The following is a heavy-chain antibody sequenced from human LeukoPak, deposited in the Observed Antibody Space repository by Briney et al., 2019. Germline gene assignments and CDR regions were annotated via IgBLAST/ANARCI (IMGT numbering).Heavy chain of an antibody. J-gene: IGHJ4*02. Sequence: ASVKVSCKASGYTFTGYYMHGARQAPGQGLEWMGRINPNSGGTNYAQKFQGRVTMTRDTSISTAYMELSRLRSDDTAVYYCARTSPTVTTMEDWGQGTLVTVSS. CDR3: ARTSPTVTTMED. V-gene: IGHV1-2*06. CDR1: GYTFTGYY. CDR2: INPNSGGT. D-gene: IGHD4-17*01.